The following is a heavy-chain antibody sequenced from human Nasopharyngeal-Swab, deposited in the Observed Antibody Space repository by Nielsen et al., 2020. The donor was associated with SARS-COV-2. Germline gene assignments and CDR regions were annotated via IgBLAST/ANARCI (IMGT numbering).Heavy chain of an antibody. J-gene: IGHJ3*02. CDR3: ARREWELPRGNAFDI. CDR1: GYSFTSYW. V-gene: IGHV5-51*01. D-gene: IGHD1-26*01. Sequence: KVSCKGSGYSFTSYWIGWVRQMPGKGLEWMGIIYPGDSGTRYSPSFQGQVTISADKSISTAYLQWSSLKASDTAMYYCARREWELPRGNAFDIWGQGTMVTVSS. CDR2: IYPGDSGT.